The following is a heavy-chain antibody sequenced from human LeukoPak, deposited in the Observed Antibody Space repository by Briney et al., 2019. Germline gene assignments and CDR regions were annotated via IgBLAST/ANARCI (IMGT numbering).Heavy chain of an antibody. CDR1: GFTFSSYS. Sequence: GGSLRLSCAASGFTFSSYSMNWVRQAPEKGLEWVSSISSSSSYIYYADSVKGRFTISRDNAKNSLYLQMNSLRAEDTAVYYCARDGGYSGYDYIFDYWGQGTLVTVPS. D-gene: IGHD5-12*01. V-gene: IGHV3-21*01. J-gene: IGHJ4*02. CDR3: ARDGGYSGYDYIFDY. CDR2: ISSSSSYI.